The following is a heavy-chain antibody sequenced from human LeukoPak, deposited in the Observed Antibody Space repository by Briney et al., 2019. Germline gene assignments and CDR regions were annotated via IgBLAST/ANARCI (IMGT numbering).Heavy chain of an antibody. CDR1: GFSSTIHA. J-gene: IGHJ3*02. CDR2: IRCIGSST. V-gene: IGHV3-23*01. D-gene: IGHD2-21*01. CDR3: AKVIRSSVDCFDI. Sequence: GGSLRLSCVASGFSSTIHAMSCVRPPQGEGREWASAIRCIGSSTYYADSVKDRLITSRDNPTNTLYLQMNSLRAEDTTVYYCAKVIRSSVDCFDIWGQGTMVTVSS.